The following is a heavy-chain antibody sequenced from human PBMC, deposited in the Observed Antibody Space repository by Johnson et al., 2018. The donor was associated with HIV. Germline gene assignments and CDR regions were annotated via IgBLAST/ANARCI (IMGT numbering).Heavy chain of an antibody. V-gene: IGHV3-30*04. J-gene: IGHJ3*02. CDR2: ISSDESYI. CDR1: GFTFSSYA. Sequence: QMQLVESGGGLVQPGGSLRLSCAASGFTFSSYAMSWVRQAPGKGLEWVAVISSDESYIHYGDSVKGRFIVSKDNSKNTLYLQMSSLRAEDTAVYYCAREGAPSARDFGAFDIWGQGTMVTVAS. CDR3: AREGAPSARDFGAFDI. D-gene: IGHD1-26*01.